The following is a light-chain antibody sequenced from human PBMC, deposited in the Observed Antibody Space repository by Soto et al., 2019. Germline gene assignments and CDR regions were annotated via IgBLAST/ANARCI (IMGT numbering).Light chain of an antibody. Sequence: QSVLTQPASVSGSPGQSITISCTGTSSDVGGYNYVSWFQQHPGKAPKLKIYEVSNRPSGVSNRFSGSKSGYTASLTISELQAEDEADYYCTSFTSSLSAYVFGTGTKVTVL. J-gene: IGLJ1*01. CDR2: EVS. CDR1: SSDVGGYNY. V-gene: IGLV2-14*03. CDR3: TSFTSSLSAYV.